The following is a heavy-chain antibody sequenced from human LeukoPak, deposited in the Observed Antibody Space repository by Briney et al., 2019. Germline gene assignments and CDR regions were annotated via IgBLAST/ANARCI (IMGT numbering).Heavy chain of an antibody. V-gene: IGHV3-48*03. CDR1: GFTFSSYE. Sequence: GGSLRLSCAASGFTFSSYEMNWVRQAPGKGLEWVSYISSSGSTIYYADSVKGRFTIPRDNAKNSMYLQMNSLRADDTAVYYCARDLLNYYDSSGYYTYYYGMDAWGQGTTVTVSS. CDR3: ARDLLNYYDSSGYYTYYYGMDA. J-gene: IGHJ6*02. CDR2: ISSSGSTI. D-gene: IGHD3-22*01.